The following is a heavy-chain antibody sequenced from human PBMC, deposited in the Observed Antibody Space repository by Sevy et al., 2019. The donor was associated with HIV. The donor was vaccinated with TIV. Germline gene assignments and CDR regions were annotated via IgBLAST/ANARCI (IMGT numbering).Heavy chain of an antibody. CDR3: ARSPPIVVVPGAPSWFDH. CDR1: GGSFSGYY. V-gene: IGHV4-34*01. D-gene: IGHD2-2*01. CDR2: INHSGST. J-gene: IGHJ5*02. Sequence: SETLSLTCAVHGGSFSGYYWNWIRQPPGKGLEWIGEINHSGSTNYYPSLKSRVTISVDTSKNQFSLKLSSVTAADTAVYYCARSPPIVVVPGAPSWFDHWGQRTLVTVSS.